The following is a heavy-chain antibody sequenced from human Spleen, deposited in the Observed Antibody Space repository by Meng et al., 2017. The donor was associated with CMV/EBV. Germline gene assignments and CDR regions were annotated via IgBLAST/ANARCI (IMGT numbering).Heavy chain of an antibody. D-gene: IGHD6-13*01. CDR1: GYTFTSYG. V-gene: IGHV1-18*01. Sequence: ASVKVSCKASGYTFTSYGISWVRQAPGQGLEWMGWISAYNGNTNYAQKLQGRVTMTTDTSTSTAYMELRSLRSDDTAVYYCAKEPRSWYGGDGFDVWGHGTMVTVSS. CDR3: AKEPRSWYGGDGFDV. CDR2: ISAYNGNT. J-gene: IGHJ3*01.